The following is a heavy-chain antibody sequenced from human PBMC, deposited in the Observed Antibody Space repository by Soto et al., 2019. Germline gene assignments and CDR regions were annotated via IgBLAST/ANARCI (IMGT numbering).Heavy chain of an antibody. CDR3: ARGRCDYVWGSHYWYFDL. Sequence: QLQLQESGSGLVKPSQTLSLTCAVSGGSISSGGYSWSWIRQPPGKGLEWIGYIYHSGSTYYNPSLKSRVTISADRSKNQFSLKLSSVTAADTAVYYCARGRCDYVWGSHYWYFDLWGRGTLVTVSS. J-gene: IGHJ2*01. D-gene: IGHD3-16*01. CDR1: GGSISSGGYS. CDR2: IYHSGST. V-gene: IGHV4-30-2*01.